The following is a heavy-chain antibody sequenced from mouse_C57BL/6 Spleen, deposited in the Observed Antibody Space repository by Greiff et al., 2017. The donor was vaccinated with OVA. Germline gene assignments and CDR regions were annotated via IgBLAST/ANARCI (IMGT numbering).Heavy chain of an antibody. CDR1: GYTFTSYG. Sequence: VQLQQSGAELARPGASVKLSCKASGYTFTSYGISWVKQRTGQGLEWIGEMYPRSGNTYNNEKLKGKATLTAYKSSSTAYMELRSLTSADSVVYVCARGVTTVVATEGAMDYGGQGTSVTVSS. V-gene: IGHV1-81*01. CDR2: MYPRSGNT. CDR3: ARGVTTVVATEGAMDY. J-gene: IGHJ4*01. D-gene: IGHD1-1*01.